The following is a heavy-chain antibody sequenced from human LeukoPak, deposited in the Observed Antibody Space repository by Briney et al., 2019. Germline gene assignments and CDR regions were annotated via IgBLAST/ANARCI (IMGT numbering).Heavy chain of an antibody. CDR1: GFTFSNYA. V-gene: IGHV3-23*01. J-gene: IGHJ3*02. CDR3: ARDNSIQPWSNDAFDI. Sequence: GGSLRLSCEASGFTFSNYAMSWVRQAPGKGLEWVSAISGSGGSTYYADSVKGRFTVSRDSSKNTLYLQMNSLRAEDTAVYYCARDNSIQPWSNDAFDIWGQGTMVTVSS. CDR2: ISGSGGST. D-gene: IGHD5-18*01.